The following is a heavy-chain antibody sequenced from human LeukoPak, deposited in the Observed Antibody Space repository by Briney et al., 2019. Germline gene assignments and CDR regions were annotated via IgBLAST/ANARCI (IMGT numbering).Heavy chain of an antibody. Sequence: SETLSLTCTVSGGSISSYYWSWIRQPPGKGLEWIGYIFYTGSTNYNPSLKSRVTISVLTSKNRFSLKLSSVTAADTAVYYCATSMRDFDYWGQGTLVTVSS. CDR3: ATSMRDFDY. J-gene: IGHJ4*02. V-gene: IGHV4-59*12. CDR2: IFYTGST. CDR1: GGSISSYY.